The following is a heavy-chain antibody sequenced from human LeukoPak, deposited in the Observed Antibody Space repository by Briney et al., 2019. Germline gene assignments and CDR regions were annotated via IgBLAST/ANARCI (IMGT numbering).Heavy chain of an antibody. J-gene: IGHJ4*02. CDR3: ARALDTAMVTDFD. CDR2: INHSGST. CDR1: GGSFSGYY. Sequence: SETLSLTCAVYGGSFSGYYWSWIRQPPGKGLEWIGEINHSGSTNYNPSLKSRVTISVDTSKNQFSLKLSSVTAADTAVYYCARALDTAMVTDFDWGQGTLVTVSS. D-gene: IGHD5-18*01. V-gene: IGHV4-34*01.